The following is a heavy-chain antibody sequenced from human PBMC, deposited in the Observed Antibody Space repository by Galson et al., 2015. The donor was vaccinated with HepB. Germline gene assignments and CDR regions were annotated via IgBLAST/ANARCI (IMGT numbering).Heavy chain of an antibody. CDR2: ISGYNGRT. CDR1: GYTFSSNG. V-gene: IGHV1-18*01. D-gene: IGHD5-12*01. Sequence: SVKVSCKAFGYTFSSNGLSWLRQAPGQGLQWMGWISGYNGRTIYAQSLQGRVTMTTDTSTNTAYMELRSRISDDTAVYYCARGRWDISGSYYDYWGQGTLVTVSS. CDR3: ARGRWDISGSYYDY. J-gene: IGHJ4*02.